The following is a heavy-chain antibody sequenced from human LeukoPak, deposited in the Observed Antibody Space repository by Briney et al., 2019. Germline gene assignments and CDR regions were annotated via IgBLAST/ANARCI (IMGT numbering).Heavy chain of an antibody. J-gene: IGHJ6*02. CDR2: ISSGGSTI. Sequence: PGGSLRLSCAASGFTFSSYEMNWVRQAPGKGLEWVSYISSGGSTIYYADSVKGRFTISRDNAKNSLYLQMNSLRAEDTAVYYCAREMSGVRPYGMDVWGQGTTVTVSS. CDR1: GFTFSSYE. V-gene: IGHV3-48*03. D-gene: IGHD4-23*01. CDR3: AREMSGVRPYGMDV.